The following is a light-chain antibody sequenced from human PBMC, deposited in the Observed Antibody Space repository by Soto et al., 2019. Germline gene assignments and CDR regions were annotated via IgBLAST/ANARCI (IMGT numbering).Light chain of an antibody. Sequence: QLVLTQPPSVSGAPGQRVTISCTGSSSNIGAHYDVHWYQQLPGTAPKLLIYGNSNRPSGVPDRFSGSKSGTSASLAITGLQAEDEADYYCQSYDNSLSVDVFGTGTKLTVL. CDR2: GNS. CDR1: SSNIGAHYD. CDR3: QSYDNSLSVDV. J-gene: IGLJ1*01. V-gene: IGLV1-40*01.